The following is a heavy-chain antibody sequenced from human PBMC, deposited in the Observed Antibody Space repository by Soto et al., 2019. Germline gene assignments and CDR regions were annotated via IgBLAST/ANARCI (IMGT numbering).Heavy chain of an antibody. CDR1: GKSLSGYY. J-gene: IGHJ4*02. CDR3: ARHHVRGRTIAGAAEF. V-gene: IGHV4-34*01. D-gene: IGHD1-26*01. CDR2: INHSGNT. Sequence: SETLSLTCAVYGKSLSGYYWSWVRQPPGKALEWIGEINHSGNTNYNPSLKSRVTISVDTSKNQLFLNLSSVTAADTAMYYCARHHVRGRTIAGAAEFWGQGTLVTVSS.